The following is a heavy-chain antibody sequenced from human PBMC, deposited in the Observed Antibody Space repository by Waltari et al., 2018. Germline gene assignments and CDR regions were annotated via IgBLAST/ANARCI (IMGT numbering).Heavy chain of an antibody. Sequence: QLQLQESGPGLVKPSETLSLNCSVSGVSIISNRIYWVWIRQTPGQGLEWLATMSYSGTTYSSPSLKGRVTISRDTSKNQVSLRLGSVTAADTALYYCATYIGASIGTAAFDVWGQGTRVTVSS. CDR3: ATYIGASIGTAAFDV. CDR1: GVSIISNRIY. V-gene: IGHV4-39*01. D-gene: IGHD5-12*01. J-gene: IGHJ3*01. CDR2: MSYSGTT.